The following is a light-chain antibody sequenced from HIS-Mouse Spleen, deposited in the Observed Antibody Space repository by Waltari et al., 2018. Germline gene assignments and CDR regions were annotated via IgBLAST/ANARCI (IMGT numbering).Light chain of an antibody. CDR1: SSDVGGYNY. J-gene: IGLJ2*01. V-gene: IGLV2-14*01. CDR2: EVS. CDR3: SSYTSSSPYVV. Sequence: QSALTQPASVSGSPGQSITISCTGTSSDVGGYNYVSWYQQHPGKAPKLMIYEVSNRPSGVSNRFSGSKSGNTASLTISGLQAEDEADYYCSSYTSSSPYVVFGGWTKLTVL.